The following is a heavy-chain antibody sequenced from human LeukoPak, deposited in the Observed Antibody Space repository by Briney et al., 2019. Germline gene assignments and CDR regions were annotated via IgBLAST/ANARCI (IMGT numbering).Heavy chain of an antibody. J-gene: IGHJ6*03. D-gene: IGHD2-2*02. Sequence: PGGSLRLSCAASGFTFSSYDMHWVRQATGKGLEWVSAIGTAGDTYYPGSVKGRFTISRDNSKNTLYLQMNSLRAEDTAVYYCAKSMVDCSSTSCYNLYMDVRGKGTTVTVSS. CDR1: GFTFSSYD. CDR3: AKSMVDCSSTSCYNLYMDV. CDR2: IGTAGDT. V-gene: IGHV3-13*01.